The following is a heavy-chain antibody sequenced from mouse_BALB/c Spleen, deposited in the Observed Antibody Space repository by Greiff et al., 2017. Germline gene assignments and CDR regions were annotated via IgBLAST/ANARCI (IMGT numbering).Heavy chain of an antibody. Sequence: VQLQQSGPGLVQPSQSLSITCTVSGFSLTSYGVHWVRQSPGKGLEWLGVIWSGGSTDYNAAFISRLSISKDNSKSQVFFKMNSLQANDTAIYYCARKGYDYYYAMDYWGQGTSVTVSS. CDR3: ARKGYDYYYAMDY. D-gene: IGHD2-4*01. V-gene: IGHV2-2*02. J-gene: IGHJ4*01. CDR2: IWSGGST. CDR1: GFSLTSYG.